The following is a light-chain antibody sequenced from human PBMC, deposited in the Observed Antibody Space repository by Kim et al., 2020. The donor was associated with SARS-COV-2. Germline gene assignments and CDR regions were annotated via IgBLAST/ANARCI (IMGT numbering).Light chain of an antibody. CDR1: TSDVGGYNY. Sequence: QSIAISCTGTTSDVGGYNYDSWYQQHPGKAPKLVIYDVSKRPSGVSNRFSGSKSGNTASLTISGLQAEDEADFYCSSYSSITTFVLFGGGTQLTVL. J-gene: IGLJ2*01. CDR2: DVS. CDR3: SSYSSITTFVL. V-gene: IGLV2-14*04.